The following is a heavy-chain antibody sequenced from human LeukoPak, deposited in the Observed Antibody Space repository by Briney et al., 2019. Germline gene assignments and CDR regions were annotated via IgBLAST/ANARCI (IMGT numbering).Heavy chain of an antibody. Sequence: RASVKVSCKASGYTFTGYYMHWVRQAPGQGLEWMGWINPNSGGTNYAQKFQGRVTMTRDTSISTAYMELSRLRSDDTAVYYCARDLEEIVVVITTTNVVEDYWGQGTLVTVSS. V-gene: IGHV1-2*02. CDR2: INPNSGGT. D-gene: IGHD3-22*01. CDR1: GYTFTGYY. CDR3: ARDLEEIVVVITTTNVVEDY. J-gene: IGHJ4*02.